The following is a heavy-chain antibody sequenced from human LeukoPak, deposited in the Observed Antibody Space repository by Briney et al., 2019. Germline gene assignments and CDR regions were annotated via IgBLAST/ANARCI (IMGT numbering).Heavy chain of an antibody. CDR3: ARRGLLRSPFDY. CDR2: INHSGST. Sequence: SETLSLTCTVSGDSISTSNSYWGWIRQPPGKGLEWIGEINHSGSTNYNPSLKSRVTISVDTSKNQFSPKLSSVTAADTAVYYCARRGLLRSPFDYWGQGTLVTVSS. J-gene: IGHJ4*02. V-gene: IGHV4-39*07. D-gene: IGHD4-17*01. CDR1: GDSISTSNSY.